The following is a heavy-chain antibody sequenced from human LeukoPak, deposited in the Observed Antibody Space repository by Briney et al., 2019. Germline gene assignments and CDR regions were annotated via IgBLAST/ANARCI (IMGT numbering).Heavy chain of an antibody. CDR1: GYSFTSYW. V-gene: IGHV5-51*01. J-gene: IGHJ4*02. Sequence: GESLKISCKGSGYSFTSYWIGWVRQMPGKGLEWMGIIYPGDSDTRYSPSFQGQVTISADKSISTAYLQWSSLKASDTAMYYCARLLYCGGDCHYYFDYWGQGTLVTVSS. D-gene: IGHD2-21*02. CDR3: ARLLYCGGDCHYYFDY. CDR2: IYPGDSDT.